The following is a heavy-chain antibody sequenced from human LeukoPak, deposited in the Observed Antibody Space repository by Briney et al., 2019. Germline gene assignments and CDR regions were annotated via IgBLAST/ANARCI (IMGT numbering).Heavy chain of an antibody. D-gene: IGHD6-13*01. J-gene: IGHJ4*02. CDR1: GGSFSGYY. V-gene: IGHV4-34*01. CDR2: INHSGST. CDR3: AKGYSMSY. Sequence: SETLSLTCAVYGGSFSGYYWSWIRQPPGKGLEWIGEINHSGSTNYNPSLKSRVTISVDTSKNQFSLKLSSVTAADTAVYYCAKGYSMSYWGQGTLVTVSS.